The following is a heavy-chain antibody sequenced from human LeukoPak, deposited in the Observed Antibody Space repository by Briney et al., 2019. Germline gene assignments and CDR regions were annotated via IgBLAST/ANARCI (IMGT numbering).Heavy chain of an antibody. CDR2: IYNSGSN. V-gene: IGHV4-59*08. D-gene: IGHD3-10*01. CDR3: ATRGY. Sequence: SKTLSLTCTVSGGSISSDYWQWIRQPPGKGLEWVGYIYNSGSNKYNPSLKSRVTISIDTSKNQFSLKLTSVTAADTAVYYCATRGYWGQGTLVTVSS. CDR1: GGSISSDY. J-gene: IGHJ4*02.